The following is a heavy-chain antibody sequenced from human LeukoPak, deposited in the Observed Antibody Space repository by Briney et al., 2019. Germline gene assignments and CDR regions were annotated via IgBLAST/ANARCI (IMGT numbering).Heavy chain of an antibody. CDR1: GGTFSSYA. CDR2: IIPIFGTA. D-gene: IGHD3-3*01. V-gene: IGHV1-69*05. Sequence: GASVKLSCEASGGTFSSYAISWVRQAPGQGLEWMGRIIPIFGTANYAQKFQGRVTITTDESTSTAYMELSSLRSEDTAVYYCARGDGAVTRYYFDYWGQGTPVTVSS. CDR3: ARGDGAVTRYYFDY. J-gene: IGHJ4*02.